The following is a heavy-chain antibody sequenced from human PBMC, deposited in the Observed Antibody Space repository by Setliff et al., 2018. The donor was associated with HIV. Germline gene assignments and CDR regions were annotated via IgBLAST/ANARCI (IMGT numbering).Heavy chain of an antibody. V-gene: IGHV4-61*09. CDR3: ARDNYYNFWSGYWGMDV. CDR1: GGFINSGSYY. Sequence: PSETLSLTCTVSGGFINSGSYYWTWIRQPAGKGLEWIGHIYTSGSTNYNPSLQSRVTMSVDTSKNQFSLRLSSVTVADTAVYYCARDNYYNFWSGYWGMDVWGQGTTVTVSS. D-gene: IGHD3-3*01. CDR2: IYTSGST. J-gene: IGHJ6*02.